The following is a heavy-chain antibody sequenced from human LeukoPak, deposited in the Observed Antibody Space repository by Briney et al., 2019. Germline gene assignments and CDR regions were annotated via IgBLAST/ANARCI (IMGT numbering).Heavy chain of an antibody. CDR3: ARDWSGTPYYFDY. V-gene: IGHV3-30*04. J-gene: IGHJ4*02. CDR2: ISYDGSNK. D-gene: IGHD1-7*01. Sequence: PGGSLRLSCAASGFTFSSYAMHWVRQAPGKGLEWVAVISYDGSNKYYADSVKGRFTISRDNAKNSLYLQMNSLRAEDTAVYYCARDWSGTPYYFDYWGQGTLVTVSS. CDR1: GFTFSSYA.